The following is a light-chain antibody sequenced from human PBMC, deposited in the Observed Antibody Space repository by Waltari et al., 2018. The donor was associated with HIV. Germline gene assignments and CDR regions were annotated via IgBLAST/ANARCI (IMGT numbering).Light chain of an antibody. J-gene: IGLJ2*01. Sequence: HSVLAQQPLQSGTPGQLVTISCSGGRANNGGNTVTRYQQLPGTAPTLLIYSNNQRPSGVPDRFSGSKSGTSASLAISGLQSEDEADYYCAAWDDSLNGPVFGGGTKLTVL. CDR3: AAWDDSLNGPV. CDR2: SNN. V-gene: IGLV1-44*01. CDR1: RANNGGNT.